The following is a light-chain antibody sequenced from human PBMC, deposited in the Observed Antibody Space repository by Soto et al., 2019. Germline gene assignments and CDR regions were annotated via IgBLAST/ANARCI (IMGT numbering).Light chain of an antibody. CDR3: QQYDNWPWT. J-gene: IGKJ1*01. Sequence: EIVMTQSPATLYVSPGERATLSCRASQSVASTLAWYQQKPGQPPRLLNYGASARGTGSPARFSGSGSGTEFTLTLSSLQSEDFAVYYCQQYDNWPWTFGQGTKVEIK. CDR1: QSVAST. V-gene: IGKV3-15*01. CDR2: GAS.